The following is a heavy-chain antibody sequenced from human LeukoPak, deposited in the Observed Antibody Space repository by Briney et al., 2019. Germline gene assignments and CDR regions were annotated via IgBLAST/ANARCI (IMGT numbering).Heavy chain of an antibody. CDR1: GYTFTSYG. J-gene: IGHJ6*02. Sequence: APVKVSCKASGYTFTSYGISWVRQAPGQGLEWMGWISAYNGNTNYAQKLQGRVTMTTDTSTSTAYMELRSLRSDDTAVYYCARDEGMATGYGMDVWGQGTTVTVSS. V-gene: IGHV1-18*01. D-gene: IGHD5-24*01. CDR3: ARDEGMATGYGMDV. CDR2: ISAYNGNT.